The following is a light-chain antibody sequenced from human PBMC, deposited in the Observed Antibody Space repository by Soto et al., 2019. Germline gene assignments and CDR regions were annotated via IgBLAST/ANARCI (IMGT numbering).Light chain of an antibody. CDR2: DAS. CDR1: QSISSW. Sequence: DIQMTQSPSTLSASVGDRVTITCRASQSISSWLAWYQQKPGKAPKLLIYDASSLESGVPSRFSGSGSGTEFTLTISSLQPDDFATYYCQQYNSYSLPPFGQGTKVEIK. J-gene: IGKJ1*01. V-gene: IGKV1-5*01. CDR3: QQYNSYSLPP.